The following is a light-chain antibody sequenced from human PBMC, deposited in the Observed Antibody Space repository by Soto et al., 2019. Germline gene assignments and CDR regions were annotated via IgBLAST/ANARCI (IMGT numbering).Light chain of an antibody. CDR2: AAT. CDR1: QSIGTF. Sequence: DIQMTQSSSSLSASIGDRVTFTCRASQSIGTFLNWYQQRPGKAPKLLISAATNLHSGVPSRFGGSGSGTDFSLTINDLQPEDFATYYCQQSYNTVSHSFGQGTKLEIK. CDR3: QQSYNTVSHS. J-gene: IGKJ2*01. V-gene: IGKV1-39*01.